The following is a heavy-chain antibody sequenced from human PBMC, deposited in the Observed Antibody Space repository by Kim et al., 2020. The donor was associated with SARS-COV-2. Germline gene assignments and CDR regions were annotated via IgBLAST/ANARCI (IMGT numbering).Heavy chain of an antibody. CDR1: GYTFTGYY. J-gene: IGHJ4*02. Sequence: ASVKVSCKASGYTFTGYYMHWVRQAPGQGLEWMGRINPNSGGTNYAQKFQGRVTMTRDTSISTAYMELSRLRSDDTAVYYCARASYSSSWSNTLFDYWGQGTLVTVSS. V-gene: IGHV1-2*06. CDR2: INPNSGGT. CDR3: ARASYSSSWSNTLFDY. D-gene: IGHD6-13*01.